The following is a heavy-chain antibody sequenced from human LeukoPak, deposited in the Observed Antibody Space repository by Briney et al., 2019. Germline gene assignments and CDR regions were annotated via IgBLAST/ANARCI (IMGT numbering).Heavy chain of an antibody. CDR1: GFTFGDYA. CDR2: IRSKAYGWTR. CDR3: TSIPITIFGVIDY. V-gene: IGHV3-49*04. J-gene: IGHJ4*02. Sequence: PGGSLRLSCTASGFTFGDYAMSWVRQAPGKGLEWVGFIRSKAYGWTREYAASVKGRFTISRDDSKSIAYLQMNSLKTEDTAVYYCTSIPITIFGVIDYWGQGTLVTVSS. D-gene: IGHD3-3*01.